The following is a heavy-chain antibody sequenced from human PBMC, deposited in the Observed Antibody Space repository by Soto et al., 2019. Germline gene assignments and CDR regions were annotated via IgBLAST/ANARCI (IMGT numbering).Heavy chain of an antibody. J-gene: IGHJ4*02. D-gene: IGHD5-12*01. CDR2: ISDHNGNT. V-gene: IGHV1-18*04. CDR3: ARDRASGYEGSPFDY. CDR1: GYTFTSYG. Sequence: QVQLVQSGAEVKKPGASVKVSCKASGYTFTSYGINWVRQAPGQGLEWMGWISDHNGNTNYAQKLQGRVTMTTDTFTSTAYMELTSLRSDETAVYYCARDRASGYEGSPFDYWGQGTLVTVSA.